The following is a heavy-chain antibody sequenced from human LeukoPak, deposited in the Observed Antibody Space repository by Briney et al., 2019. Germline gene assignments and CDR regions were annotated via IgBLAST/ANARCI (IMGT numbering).Heavy chain of an antibody. CDR1: GFIFSSQA. D-gene: IGHD1-14*01. J-gene: IGHJ5*02. V-gene: IGHV3-23*01. Sequence: GGSLRLSCAASGFIFSSQALSWVRQAPGKGLEWVSSVSGNGGDIYYTDSVKGRFTISRDNSRNTLYLQMISLRADDTAVYYCAKEDRRVRSGFDPWGQGTLVTVSS. CDR2: VSGNGGDI. CDR3: AKEDRRVRSGFDP.